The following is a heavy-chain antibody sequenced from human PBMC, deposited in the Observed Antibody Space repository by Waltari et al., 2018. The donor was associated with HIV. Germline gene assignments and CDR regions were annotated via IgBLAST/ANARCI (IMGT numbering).Heavy chain of an antibody. CDR2: ISADNGNT. CDR3: ARAILTAPYYGQGGEQVGMDV. Sequence: QVQLVQSGAEVKKPGASVKVSCKASGYTFTSYGISWVRQAPGQGLEWMGWISADNGNTNYAQKLQGRVTMTTDTSTSTAYMELRSLRSDDTAVYYCARAILTAPYYGQGGEQVGMDVWGQGTTVTVSS. D-gene: IGHD3-10*02. J-gene: IGHJ6*02. V-gene: IGHV1-18*01. CDR1: GYTFTSYG.